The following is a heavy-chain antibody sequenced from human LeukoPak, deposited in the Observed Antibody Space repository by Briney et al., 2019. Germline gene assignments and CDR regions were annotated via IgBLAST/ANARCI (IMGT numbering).Heavy chain of an antibody. Sequence: PGGSLRLSCAASGFNFRNYEMNWVRQAPGKGLEWVSYISNSGTTRQYADSVKGRFTISRDNAKNSLYLQMNSLRDDDTAVYYCGHNYYGSGSPRWGQGTLVTVSS. V-gene: IGHV3-48*03. CDR2: ISNSGTTR. CDR3: GHNYYGSGSPR. D-gene: IGHD3-10*01. J-gene: IGHJ4*02. CDR1: GFNFRNYE.